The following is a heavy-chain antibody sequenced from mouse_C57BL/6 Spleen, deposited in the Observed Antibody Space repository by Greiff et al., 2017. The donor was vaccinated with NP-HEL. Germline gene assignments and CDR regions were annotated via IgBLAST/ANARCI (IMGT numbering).Heavy chain of an antibody. CDR2: IDPSDSYT. J-gene: IGHJ3*01. Sequence: QVQLQQPGAELVMPGASVKLSCKASGYTFTSYWMHWVKQRPGQGLEWIGEIDPSDSYTNYNQKFKGKSTLTVDKSSSTAYMQLSSLTSEDSAVYYCARWSSPAWFAYWGQGTLVTVSA. V-gene: IGHV1-69*01. D-gene: IGHD1-1*01. CDR3: ARWSSPAWFAY. CDR1: GYTFTSYW.